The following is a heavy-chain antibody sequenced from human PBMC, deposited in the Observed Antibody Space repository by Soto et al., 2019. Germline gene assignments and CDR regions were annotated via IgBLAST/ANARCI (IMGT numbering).Heavy chain of an antibody. CDR2: VGDGGGRT. D-gene: IGHD2-21*02. J-gene: IGHJ3*01. CDR1: GFTFSNYA. CDR3: ARGDRGAFDL. Sequence: EVQLVESGGGLVQPGVSLRLSCEASGFTFSNYAMSWVRQGPGKGLEWVSTVGDGGGRTYYADSVKGRFTISRDNSKNTVSLQMNSLRVEDTGVYFCARGDRGAFDLWGQGTMVTVSS. V-gene: IGHV3-23*04.